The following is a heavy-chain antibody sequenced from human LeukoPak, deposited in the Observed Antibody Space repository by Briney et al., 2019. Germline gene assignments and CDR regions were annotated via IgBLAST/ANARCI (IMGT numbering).Heavy chain of an antibody. CDR1: GFTFSSHA. D-gene: IGHD2-2*01. CDR2: ISYDGSNK. CDR3: AKEKPDIVVVPAATY. V-gene: IGHV3-30-3*01. J-gene: IGHJ4*02. Sequence: GRSLRLSCAASGFTFSSHAMHWVRQAPGKGLEWVAVISYDGSNKYYADSVKGRFTISRDNSKNTLYLQMNSLRAEDTAVYYCAKEKPDIVVVPAATYWGQGTLVTVSS.